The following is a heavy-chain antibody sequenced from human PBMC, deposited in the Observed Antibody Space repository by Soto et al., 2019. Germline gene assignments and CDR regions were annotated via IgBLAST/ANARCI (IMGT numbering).Heavy chain of an antibody. Sequence: GSLRLSCAASGFTFSSYAMHWVRQAPGKGLEWVAVISYDGSNKYYADSVKGRFTISRDNSKNTLYLQMNSLRAEDTAVYYCARAYDSSGYPNFDYWGQGTLVTVSS. CDR1: GFTFSSYA. CDR3: ARAYDSSGYPNFDY. CDR2: ISYDGSNK. D-gene: IGHD3-22*01. V-gene: IGHV3-30-3*01. J-gene: IGHJ4*02.